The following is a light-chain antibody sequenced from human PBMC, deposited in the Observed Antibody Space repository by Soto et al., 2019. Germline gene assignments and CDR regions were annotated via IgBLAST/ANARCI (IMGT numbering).Light chain of an antibody. J-gene: IGKJ1*01. CDR1: QCVSSSY. V-gene: IGKV3-20*01. Sequence: ESGLTQDRETLALGKGVDVAGSCIVSQCVSSSYLAWYQQSPGQAPRPLIYGASSRATGIPDRFSGCLSETDTAHTISLLARESCSTAFRLPLRRAPPCTIARGTKVDIK. CDR3: LPLRRAPPCT. CDR2: GAS.